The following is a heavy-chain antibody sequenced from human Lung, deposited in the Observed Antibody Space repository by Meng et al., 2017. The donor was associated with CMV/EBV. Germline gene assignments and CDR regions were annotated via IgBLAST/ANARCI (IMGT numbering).Heavy chain of an antibody. CDR2: ISSSGSTI. D-gene: IGHD3-22*01. J-gene: IGHJ4*02. CDR3: AREGSYYDSSCLLKY. CDR1: GFTFSSYD. Sequence: GGSLRLXCAASGFTFSSYDMHWVRQAPGKGLEWVSYISSSGSTIYYADSVKGRFTISRDNAKNSLYLQMNSLRAEDTAVYYCAREGSYYDSSCLLKYWGQGKXVNGSS. V-gene: IGHV3-48*03.